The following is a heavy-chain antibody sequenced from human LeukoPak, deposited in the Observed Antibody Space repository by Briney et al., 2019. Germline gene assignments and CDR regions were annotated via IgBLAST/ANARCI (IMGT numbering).Heavy chain of an antibody. CDR1: GYTFTTYW. Sequence: GESLTISCQGSGYTFTTYWIGWVRQMPGKGLEWMGIIYPGDSDTRYSPPFRGRVTISADKSINTAYLQWSDLKASDTAIYYCARVPPIPRAGSYYYYMDVWGKGTTVTVSS. J-gene: IGHJ6*03. D-gene: IGHD6-19*01. CDR3: ARVPPIPRAGSYYYYMDV. V-gene: IGHV5-51*01. CDR2: IYPGDSDT.